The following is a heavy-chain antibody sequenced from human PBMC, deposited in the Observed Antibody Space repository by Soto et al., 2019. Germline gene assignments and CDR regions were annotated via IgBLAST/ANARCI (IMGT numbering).Heavy chain of an antibody. CDR1: GGSISSGGYS. Sequence: QLQLQESGSGLVKPSQTLSLTCAVSGGSISSGGYSWSWIRQPPGKGLEWIGYIYHSGSTYYNPSPXSXXNIAVDRSKNQFSLKLSSVTAAATAVYYCARVPGPWGQGTLVTVSS. V-gene: IGHV4-30-2*01. CDR3: ARVPGP. CDR2: IYHSGST. D-gene: IGHD7-27*01. J-gene: IGHJ5*02.